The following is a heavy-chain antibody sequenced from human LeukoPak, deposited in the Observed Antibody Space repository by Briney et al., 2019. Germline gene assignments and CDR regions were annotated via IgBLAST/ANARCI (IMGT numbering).Heavy chain of an antibody. V-gene: IGHV1-2*02. CDR1: GYTITGYC. Sequence: ASVKVSCKASGYTITGYCIHWVRQAPGQGLEWMGWINPNSGDTNYAQKFQGRVTMTRDTSINTAFMELSRLRSDDTAVYYCARVRRGSGSYKFDSWGQGTLVTVSS. CDR3: ARVRRGSGSYKFDS. CDR2: INPNSGDT. D-gene: IGHD3-10*01. J-gene: IGHJ4*02.